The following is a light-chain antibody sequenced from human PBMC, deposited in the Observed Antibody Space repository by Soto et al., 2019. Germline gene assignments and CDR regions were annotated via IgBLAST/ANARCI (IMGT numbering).Light chain of an antibody. V-gene: IGLV2-14*03. CDR2: DVT. CDR3: TSYTTSSPYLV. J-gene: IGLJ3*02. CDR1: SSDVGGYNY. Sequence: QSALTQPASXXXXXXXXXXXXCTGTSSDVGGYNYVSWYQHHPGKAPKLMIYDVTNRPSGVSNRFSGSKSGNTASLTISGLQAEDEADYYCTSYTTSSPYLVFGGGTKLTVL.